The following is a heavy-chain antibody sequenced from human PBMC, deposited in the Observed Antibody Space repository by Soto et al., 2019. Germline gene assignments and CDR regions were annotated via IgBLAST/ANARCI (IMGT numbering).Heavy chain of an antibody. CDR2: ISGSGAST. V-gene: IGHV3-23*01. Sequence: EVQLLESGGGLVQPGGSLRLSCAASGFTFSSYAMSWVRQAPGKGLEWGSAISGSGASTYYADSVKGRFTISRDNSENTLYVQMTSLRAEDTALYYCAKDARSDWNTGHYNDAFDIWGQGTKVTVSS. J-gene: IGHJ3*02. CDR3: AKDARSDWNTGHYNDAFDI. D-gene: IGHD1-1*01. CDR1: GFTFSSYA.